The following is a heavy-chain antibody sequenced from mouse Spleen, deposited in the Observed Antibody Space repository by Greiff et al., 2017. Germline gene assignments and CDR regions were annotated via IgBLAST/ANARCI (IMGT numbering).Heavy chain of an antibody. V-gene: IGHV1-81*01. CDR3: GRGDYDRGY. CDR2: IYPRSGNT. CDR1: GYTFTSYG. D-gene: IGHD2-4*01. J-gene: IGHJ3*01. Sequence: VQLQQSGAELARPGASVKLSCKASGYTFTSYGISWVKQRPGQGLEWIGEIYPRSGNTYYNEKFKGKATLTADKSSSTADMELRSLTSEDSAVYFCGRGDYDRGYWGQGTLVTVSA.